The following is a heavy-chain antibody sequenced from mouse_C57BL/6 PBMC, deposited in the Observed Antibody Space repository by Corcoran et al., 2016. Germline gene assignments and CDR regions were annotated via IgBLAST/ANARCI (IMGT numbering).Heavy chain of an antibody. CDR2: FYPDNGSI. V-gene: IGHV1-62-2*01. CDR1: GYTFTEYN. J-gene: IGHJ1*03. Sequence: QVQLQQSGAELVKPGASVKLSCKASGYTFTEYNIHWVKQRSGKGLEWIGWFYPDNGSIKYNEKFKDKDTLTEDKSSSTVYMELSRLTSEDSAVYYCARHDNVGRYGYFAGWCKGTRVTVSA. CDR3: ARHDNVGRYGYFAG.